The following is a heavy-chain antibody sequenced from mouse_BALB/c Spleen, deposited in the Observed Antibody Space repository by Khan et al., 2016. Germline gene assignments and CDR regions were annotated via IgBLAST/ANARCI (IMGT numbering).Heavy chain of an antibody. V-gene: IGHV2-9*02. CDR2: IWAGGST. Sequence: VELVESGPGLVAPSQSLSITCTVSGFSLTSYGVHWVRQPPGKGLEWLGVIWAGGSTNYNSAPMSRLSTSNDNSKSQVFLKMNSLQTDDTAMYYCARDGRQRGLRTWFAYWGQGTLVTVSA. D-gene: IGHD3-2*01. J-gene: IGHJ3*01. CDR1: GFSLTSYG. CDR3: ARDGRQRGLRTWFAY.